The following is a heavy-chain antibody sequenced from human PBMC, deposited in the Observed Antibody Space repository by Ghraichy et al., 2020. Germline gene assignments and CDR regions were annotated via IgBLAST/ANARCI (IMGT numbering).Heavy chain of an antibody. CDR3: AKDQRVPCTVTTRTYCKGNFDY. CDR1: GFTFSSYA. D-gene: IGHD4-11*01. V-gene: IGHV3-23*01. CDR2: ISGSGGST. J-gene: IGHJ4*02. Sequence: GGSLRLSCAASGFTFSSYAMSWVRQAPGKGLEWVSAISGSGGSTYYADSVKGRFTISRDNSKNTLYLQMNSLRAEDTAVYYCAKDQRVPCTVTTRTYCKGNFDYWGQGTLVTVSS.